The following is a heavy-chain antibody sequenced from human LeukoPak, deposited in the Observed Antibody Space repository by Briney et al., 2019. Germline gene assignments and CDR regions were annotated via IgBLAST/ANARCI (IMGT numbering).Heavy chain of an antibody. J-gene: IGHJ4*02. CDR3: ARDDEDYGGNIDY. Sequence: GRSLRLSCAASGFTFSSYSMSWVRQAPGKGLEWVSSISSSSSYIYYADSVKGRFTISRDNAKNSLYLQMNSLRAEDTAVYYCARDDEDYGGNIDYWGQGTLVTVSS. V-gene: IGHV3-21*01. D-gene: IGHD4-23*01. CDR1: GFTFSSYS. CDR2: ISSSSSYI.